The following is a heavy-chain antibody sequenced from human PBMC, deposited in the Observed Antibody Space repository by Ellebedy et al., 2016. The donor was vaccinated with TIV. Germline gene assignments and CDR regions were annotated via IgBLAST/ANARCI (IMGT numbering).Heavy chain of an antibody. J-gene: IGHJ4*01. CDR2: INQSGSA. CDR3: AEGRSGWYYFDY. V-gene: IGHV4-34*01. Sequence: SETLSLTCGVYGGSFTGYYYSWIRQPPGKGLEWIGEINQSGSATYNPSLKGRVPISADMSKNQFSLRLTSVTAADTAVYYCAEGRSGWYYFDYWGHGTLVTVSS. CDR1: GGSFTGYY. D-gene: IGHD6-19*01.